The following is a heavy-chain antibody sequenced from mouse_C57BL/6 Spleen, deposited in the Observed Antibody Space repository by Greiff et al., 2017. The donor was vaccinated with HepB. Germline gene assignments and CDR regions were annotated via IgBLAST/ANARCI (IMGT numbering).Heavy chain of an antibody. Sequence: QVQLQQPGAELVMPGASVKLSCKASGYTFTSYWMHWVKQRPGQGREWIGEIDPSDSYTNYNQKFKGKSTLTVDKSSSTAYMQLSSLTSEDSAVYYCARYDGYLLAMDYWGQGTSVTVSS. CDR3: ARYDGYLLAMDY. CDR2: IDPSDSYT. J-gene: IGHJ4*01. CDR1: GYTFTSYW. V-gene: IGHV1-69*01. D-gene: IGHD2-2*01.